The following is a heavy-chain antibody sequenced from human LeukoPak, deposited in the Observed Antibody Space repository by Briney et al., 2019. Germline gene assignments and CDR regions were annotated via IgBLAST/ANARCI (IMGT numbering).Heavy chain of an antibody. V-gene: IGHV3-23*01. CDR1: GFTFSSYA. Sequence: GGSLRLSCVASGFTFSSYAMRWVRQAPARGLELVSSLRGDGETFYAESVKGRFTLSRDDSRNMVFLHLNNLRVEDTALYYCAKASWVSSADAVLWGEGTVVTVS. D-gene: IGHD3-10*01. J-gene: IGHJ4*02. CDR2: LRGDGET. CDR3: AKASWVSSADAVL.